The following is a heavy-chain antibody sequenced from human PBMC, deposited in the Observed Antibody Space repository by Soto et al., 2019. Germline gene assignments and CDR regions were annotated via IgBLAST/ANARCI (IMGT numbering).Heavy chain of an antibody. D-gene: IGHD3-22*01. Sequence: QVQLVESGGGVVQPGRSLRLSCAASGFTFSSYGMHWVRQAPGKGLEWVAVISYAGSNKYYADSVKGRFTISRDNSKNTLYLQMNSLRGEDTAVYYCAKTYYYDISGYYFGLFYYWGQGTLVTVSS. V-gene: IGHV3-30*18. CDR3: AKTYYYDISGYYFGLFYY. J-gene: IGHJ4*02. CDR1: GFTFSSYG. CDR2: ISYAGSNK.